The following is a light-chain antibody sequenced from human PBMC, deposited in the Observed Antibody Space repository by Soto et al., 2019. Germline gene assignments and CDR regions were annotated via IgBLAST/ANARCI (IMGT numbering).Light chain of an antibody. CDR1: QSVSSN. J-gene: IGKJ5*01. Sequence: EIVMTQSPATLSVSPVEIATLSCSSSQSVSSNLAWYQQKPGQAPRLLIYDASTRATAIPARFSGSGSGTEFTLTIRSLQSEDFAVYYCQQYNDWPPINFGQGTRREIK. CDR3: QQYNDWPPIN. V-gene: IGKV3-15*01. CDR2: DAS.